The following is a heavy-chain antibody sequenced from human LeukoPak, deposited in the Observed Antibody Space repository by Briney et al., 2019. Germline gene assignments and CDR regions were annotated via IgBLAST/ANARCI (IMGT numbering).Heavy chain of an antibody. Sequence: ASVKVSCKASGYTFTGYYMHGVRQAPGQGLEWMGWINPNSGGTNYAQKFQGRVTMTRDTSISTAYMELSRLRSDDTAVYYCARRLVAAARVYWYFDLWGRGTLVTVSS. CDR2: INPNSGGT. V-gene: IGHV1-2*02. J-gene: IGHJ2*01. CDR1: GYTFTGYY. CDR3: ARRLVAAARVYWYFDL. D-gene: IGHD6-13*01.